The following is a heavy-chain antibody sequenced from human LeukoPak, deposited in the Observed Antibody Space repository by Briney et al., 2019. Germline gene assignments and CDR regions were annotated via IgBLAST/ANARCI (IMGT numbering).Heavy chain of an antibody. CDR1: GFTFSSYS. V-gene: IGHV3-21*01. Sequence: GGSLRLSCAASGFTFSSYSMNSVRQAPGKGLEWVSSISSSSSYIYYPDSVKGRFTISRDNAKNPLYLQMNSLRAEDTAVYYCARFEAWRGSFDYWGQGTLVTVSS. D-gene: IGHD3-3*01. J-gene: IGHJ4*02. CDR2: ISSSSSYI. CDR3: ARFEAWRGSFDY.